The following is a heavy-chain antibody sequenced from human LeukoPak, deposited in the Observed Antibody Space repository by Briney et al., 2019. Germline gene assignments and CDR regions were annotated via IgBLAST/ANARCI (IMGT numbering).Heavy chain of an antibody. D-gene: IGHD6-19*01. CDR1: GFTFTSYT. CDR2: ISGSGSYI. Sequence: PGGSLRLSCETSGFTFTSYTMTWVRQAPGKGLEWVSLISGSGSYISYADSLKGRFTISRDNSKNTLYLQMNSLRAEDTAVYYCARDESISSGWYEEGYYFDYWGQGTLVTVSS. J-gene: IGHJ4*02. CDR3: ARDESISSGWYEEGYYFDY. V-gene: IGHV3-21*01.